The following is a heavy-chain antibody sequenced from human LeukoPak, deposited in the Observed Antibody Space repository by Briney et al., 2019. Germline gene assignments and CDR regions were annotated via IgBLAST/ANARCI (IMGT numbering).Heavy chain of an antibody. J-gene: IGHJ6*03. CDR3: AREVVLTYYYYMDV. CDR2: IYSGGST. Sequence: PGGSLRLSCAASGFTVSSNYMSWVRPAPGKGLEWVSVIYSGGSTYYADSVKGRFTISRDNSKNTLYLQMNSLRAEDTAVYYCAREVVLTYYYYMDVWGKGTTVTISS. CDR1: GFTVSSNY. V-gene: IGHV3-53*01. D-gene: IGHD3-9*01.